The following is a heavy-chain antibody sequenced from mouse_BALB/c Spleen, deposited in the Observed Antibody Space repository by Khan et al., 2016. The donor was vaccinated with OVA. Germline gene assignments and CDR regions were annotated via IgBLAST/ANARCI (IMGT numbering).Heavy chain of an antibody. CDR2: INPDNDGI. J-gene: IGHJ3*01. V-gene: IGHV1S136*01. CDR3: ARESSNWDFYFDY. Sequence: VQLQQSGPDLVKPGASVKMSCKASGYTFTNYVMHWVKQKPGQGLEWIGYINPDNDGIRYNEKFKDKATLTSDKSSSTAYLELRSLTSDDSAVYYCARESSNWDFYFDYWGQGTLVTVSA. D-gene: IGHD4-1*01. CDR1: GYTFTNYV.